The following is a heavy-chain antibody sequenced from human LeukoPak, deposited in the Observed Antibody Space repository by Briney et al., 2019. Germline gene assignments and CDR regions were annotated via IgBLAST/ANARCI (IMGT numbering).Heavy chain of an antibody. CDR3: ARDQALGGSYTPLVYFDY. CDR1: GYTFTGYY. V-gene: IGHV1-2*02. CDR2: INPNSGGT. J-gene: IGHJ4*02. Sequence: ASVKVSCKASGYTFTGYYMHWVRQPPGQGVEWMGWINPNSGGTNYAQKFQGRVTMTRDTSISTAYMELSRLRSDDTAVYYCARDQALGGSYTPLVYFDYWGQGTLVTVSS. D-gene: IGHD1-26*01.